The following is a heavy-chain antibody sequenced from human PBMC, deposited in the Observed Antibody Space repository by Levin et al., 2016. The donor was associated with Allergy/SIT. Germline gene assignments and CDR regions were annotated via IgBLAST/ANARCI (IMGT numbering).Heavy chain of an antibody. CDR3: ARRPSVNCSTTSCYMPFDY. CDR2: IKKDGSEK. V-gene: IGHV3-7*04. Sequence: VRQMPGKGLEWVANIKKDGSEKYYVDSVKGRFTISRDNAKNSLYLQMSSLRAEDTAVYYCARRPSVNCSTTSCYMPFDYWGQGFLVTVSS. J-gene: IGHJ4*02. D-gene: IGHD2-2*02.